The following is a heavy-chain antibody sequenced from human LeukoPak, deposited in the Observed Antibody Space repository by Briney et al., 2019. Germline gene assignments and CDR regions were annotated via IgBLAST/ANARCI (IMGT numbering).Heavy chain of an antibody. Sequence: PSETLSLTCTVSGASINSHYWSWIRQPPGKGLEWIGYIYYTGITNFSPSLKSRVAISIDSSKNQVSLKLTSVTAADTAVYYCASLAGTYDYWGQGALVTVSS. D-gene: IGHD1-26*01. CDR3: ASLAGTYDY. J-gene: IGHJ4*02. CDR2: IYYTGIT. V-gene: IGHV4-59*08. CDR1: GASINSHY.